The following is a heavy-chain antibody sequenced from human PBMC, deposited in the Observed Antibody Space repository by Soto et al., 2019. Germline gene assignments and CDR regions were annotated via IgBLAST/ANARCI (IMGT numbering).Heavy chain of an antibody. CDR1: GGSFSGYY. V-gene: IGHV4-34*01. CDR3: ARGITTVVTNFDY. Sequence: QVQLQQWGAGLLKPSETLSLTCAVYGGSFSGYYWSWIRQPPGKGLEWIGEINHSGSTNYNPSLKSRVTISVDTSKNQFSLQLSSVTAADTAVYYCARGITTVVTNFDYWGQGTLVTVSS. CDR2: INHSGST. J-gene: IGHJ4*02. D-gene: IGHD4-17*01.